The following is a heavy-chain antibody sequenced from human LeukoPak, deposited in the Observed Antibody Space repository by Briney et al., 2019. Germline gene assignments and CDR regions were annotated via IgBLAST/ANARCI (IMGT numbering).Heavy chain of an antibody. CDR2: ISGSGGST. J-gene: IGHJ4*02. V-gene: IGHV3-23*01. CDR3: AKAATQWLVLRYFDY. D-gene: IGHD6-19*01. CDR1: GFTFSSYA. Sequence: GGPLRLSCAASGFTFSSYAMSWVRQAPGKGLEWVSAISGSGGSTYYADSVKGRFTISRDNSKNTLYLHMNSLRAEDTAVYYCAKAATQWLVLRYFDYWGQGTLATVSS.